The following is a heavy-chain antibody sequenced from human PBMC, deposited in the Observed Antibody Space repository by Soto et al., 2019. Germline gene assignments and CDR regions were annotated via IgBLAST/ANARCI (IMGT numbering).Heavy chain of an antibody. V-gene: IGHV5-10-1*01. D-gene: IGHD3-10*01. CDR3: ARHDDGSGTYYY. CDR1: GYSFTSYW. CDR2: IDPSDSYT. Sequence: GESLKISCKGSGYSFTSYWISWVRQMPGEGLEWMGRIDPSDSYTNYSPSFQGHVTISADKSISTAYLQWSSLKASDTAMYYCARHDDGSGTYYYWSQGTLVTVSS. J-gene: IGHJ4*02.